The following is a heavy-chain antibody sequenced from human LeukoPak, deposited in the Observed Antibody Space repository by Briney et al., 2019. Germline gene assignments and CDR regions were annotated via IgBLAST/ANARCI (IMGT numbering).Heavy chain of an antibody. CDR1: GFTFSTYG. J-gene: IGHJ6*03. CDR2: IRYDGSNK. CDR3: ARDSRNYYFYYMDV. V-gene: IGHV3-30*02. Sequence: GGSLRLSCAASGFTFSTYGMHWVRQAPGKGLEWVAFIRYDGSNKYYADSVKGRFTISRDNSKNTMYLQMNSLRAEDTAVYYCARDSRNYYFYYMDVWGKGTTVTVSS.